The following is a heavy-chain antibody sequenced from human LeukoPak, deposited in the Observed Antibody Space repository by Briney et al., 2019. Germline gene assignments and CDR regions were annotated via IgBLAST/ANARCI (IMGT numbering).Heavy chain of an antibody. CDR1: GDSISSSSYY. V-gene: IGHV4-39*01. D-gene: IGHD3-9*01. CDR3: ARHGYWGRDILTGYHYYLDY. Sequence: PSETLSLTCTVSGDSISSSSYYWGWIRQPPGKGLEWIGEINHSGSTNYNPSLKSRLTISVDTSKNQFSLNLSSVTAADTAVYYCARHGYWGRDILTGYHYYLDYWGQGMLVTVSS. J-gene: IGHJ4*02. CDR2: INHSGST.